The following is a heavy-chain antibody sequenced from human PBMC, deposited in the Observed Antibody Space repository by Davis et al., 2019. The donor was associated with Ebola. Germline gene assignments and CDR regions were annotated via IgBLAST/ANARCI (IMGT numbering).Heavy chain of an antibody. Sequence: GESLKISCAASGFTFSSYAMSWVRQAPGKGLEWVSGISGSGSSTYYADSVKGRFTISRDNSKNTLYLQMNSLRAEDTAVYYCAARYGDYAPIDYWGQGTLVTVS. V-gene: IGHV3-23*01. CDR1: GFTFSSYA. CDR3: AARYGDYAPIDY. D-gene: IGHD4-17*01. CDR2: ISGSGSST. J-gene: IGHJ4*02.